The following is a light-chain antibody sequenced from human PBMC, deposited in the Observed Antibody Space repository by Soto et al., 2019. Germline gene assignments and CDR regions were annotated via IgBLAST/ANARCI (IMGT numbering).Light chain of an antibody. V-gene: IGLV4-60*02. CDR3: ETWDSTILV. CDR1: SGHSSYI. CDR2: LEGSGSY. Sequence: QLVLTQSSSASASLGSSVKLTCTLSSGHSSYIIACHQQQPGKAPRYLMKLEGSGSYNKGSGVPDRFSGSSSGADRYLPISILQFEHEADYSSETWDSTILVFGGGTKLTVL. J-gene: IGLJ2*01.